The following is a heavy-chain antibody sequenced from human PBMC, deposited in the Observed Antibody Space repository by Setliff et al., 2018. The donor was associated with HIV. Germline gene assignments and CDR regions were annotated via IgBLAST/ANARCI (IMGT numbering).Heavy chain of an antibody. CDR3: AHSPEFYSSIV. CDR2: IYWDDDK. Sequence: TLSLTCTVSGYSISSVSYWGWIRQPPGKALEWLALIYWDDDKRYSPSLKSRLTITKDTSKNQVVLTMTNMDPVDTATYYCAHSPEFYSSIVWGQGTLVTVSS. D-gene: IGHD2-15*01. J-gene: IGHJ4*02. V-gene: IGHV2-5*02. CDR1: GYSISSVSY.